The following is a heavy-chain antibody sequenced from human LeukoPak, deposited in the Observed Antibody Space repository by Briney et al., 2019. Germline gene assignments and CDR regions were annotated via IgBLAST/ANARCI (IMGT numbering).Heavy chain of an antibody. D-gene: IGHD2-2*02. V-gene: IGHV3-30-3*01. CDR3: ARDGCSSTSCYIYYYYYGMDV. J-gene: IGHJ6*02. CDR2: ISYDGSNK. Sequence: GGSLRLSCAASGFTFSSYAMHWVRQAPGKGLEWVAVISYDGSNKYYADSVKGRFTISRDNSENTLYLQMNSLRAEDTAVYYCARDGCSSTSCYIYYYYYGMDVWGQGTTVTVSS. CDR1: GFTFSSYA.